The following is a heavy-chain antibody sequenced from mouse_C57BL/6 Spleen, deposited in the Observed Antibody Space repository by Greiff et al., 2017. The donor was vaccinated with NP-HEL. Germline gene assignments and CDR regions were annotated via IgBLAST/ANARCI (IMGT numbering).Heavy chain of an antibody. V-gene: IGHV14-3*01. Sequence: VQLQQSVAELVRPGASVKLSCTASGFNIKNTYMHWVKQRPEQGLEWIGRIDPANGNTKYAPKFQGKATITADTSSNTAYLQLSSLTSEDTAIYYCLIYYYGSSYGVFAYWGQGTLVTVSA. CDR1: GFNIKNTY. D-gene: IGHD1-1*01. J-gene: IGHJ3*01. CDR3: LIYYYGSSYGVFAY. CDR2: IDPANGNT.